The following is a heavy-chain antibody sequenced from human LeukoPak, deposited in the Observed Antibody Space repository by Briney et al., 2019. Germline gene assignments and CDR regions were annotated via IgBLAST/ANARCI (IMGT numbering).Heavy chain of an antibody. D-gene: IGHD6-19*01. CDR3: ARLAGSGFDF. V-gene: IGHV5-51*01. CDR2: IYPSDSDT. J-gene: IGHJ4*02. Sequence: GGALKISFKGPGYXLTRYWIGWVRPMPGKSLVWMGIIYPSDSDTKYRPSFQGQVTLSVDKSIKTAYLPWGSLKASCTAMCYCARLAGSGFDFWGQGTLVTVSS. CDR1: GYXLTRYW.